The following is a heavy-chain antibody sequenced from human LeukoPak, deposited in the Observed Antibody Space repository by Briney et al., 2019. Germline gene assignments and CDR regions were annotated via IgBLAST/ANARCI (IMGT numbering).Heavy chain of an antibody. J-gene: IGHJ4*02. D-gene: IGHD6-13*01. Sequence: SGTLSLTCAVSGGSISSSNWWSWVRPPPGKGLEWIGEIYHSGSTYYNPSLKSRVTISVDTSKNQFSLKLSSVTAADTAVYYCARDQMAAAEYYFDYWGQGTLVTVSS. V-gene: IGHV4-4*02. CDR3: ARDQMAAAEYYFDY. CDR2: IYHSGST. CDR1: GGSISSSNW.